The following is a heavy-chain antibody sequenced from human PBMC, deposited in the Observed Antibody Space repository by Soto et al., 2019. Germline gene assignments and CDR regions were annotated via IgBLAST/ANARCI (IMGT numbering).Heavy chain of an antibody. Sequence: ASVKVSCKASGYTFTSYAMHWVRQAPGQRLEWMGWINAYNGNTNYAQRLQGRVTMTTDTSTSTAYMELRSLRSDDTAVYYCARGVLLWFGELLIGYNWFDPWGQGTLVTVSS. CDR1: GYTFTSYA. D-gene: IGHD3-10*01. CDR2: INAYNGNT. CDR3: ARGVLLWFGELLIGYNWFDP. J-gene: IGHJ5*02. V-gene: IGHV1-18*01.